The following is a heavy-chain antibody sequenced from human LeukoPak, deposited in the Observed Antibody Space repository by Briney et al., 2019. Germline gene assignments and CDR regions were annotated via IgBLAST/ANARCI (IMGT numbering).Heavy chain of an antibody. CDR2: IDPSDSYT. CDR3: ARAVAGTENWFDP. Sequence: GESLKISCKGSGYSFTSYWISWVRQMPGKGLEWMGRIDPSDSYTNYSPSFQGHVTISADKSISTAYLQWSSLKASDTAMYYCARAVAGTENWFDPWGQGTLVTVFS. D-gene: IGHD6-19*01. CDR1: GYSFTSYW. J-gene: IGHJ5*02. V-gene: IGHV5-10-1*01.